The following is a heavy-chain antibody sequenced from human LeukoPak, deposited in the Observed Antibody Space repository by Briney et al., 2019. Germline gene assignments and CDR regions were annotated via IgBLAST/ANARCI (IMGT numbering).Heavy chain of an antibody. J-gene: IGHJ4*02. D-gene: IGHD1-26*01. V-gene: IGHV3-66*03. Sequence: GGSLRLSCTVSGFTVSSNSMSWVRQAPGKGLEWVSFIYSGTIHYSDSVKGRFTISRDNSKNTLYLQMNSLRAEDTAVYYCAPRGAGASWGQGTLVTVSS. CDR1: GFTVSSNS. CDR3: APRGAGAS. CDR2: IYSGTI.